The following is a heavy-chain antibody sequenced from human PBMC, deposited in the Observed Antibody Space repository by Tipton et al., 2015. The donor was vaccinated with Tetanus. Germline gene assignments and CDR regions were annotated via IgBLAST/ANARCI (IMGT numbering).Heavy chain of an antibody. V-gene: IGHV3-53*01. J-gene: IGHJ4*02. CDR3: ARYCDGDCDSGVIDY. CDR2: IYSGGST. D-gene: IGHD2-21*02. CDR1: GFTVSSNY. Sequence: VQLVQSGGGLIQPGGSLRLSCAASGFTVSSNYMSWVRQAPGKGLEWVSVIYSGGSTYYADSVKGRFTISRDNSKNTLYLQMNSLRAEDTAVYYCARYCDGDCDSGVIDYWGQGTLVTVSS.